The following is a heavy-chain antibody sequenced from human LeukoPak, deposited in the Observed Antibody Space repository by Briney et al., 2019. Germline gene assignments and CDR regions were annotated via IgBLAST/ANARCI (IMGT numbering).Heavy chain of an antibody. V-gene: IGHV4-4*07. CDR1: GGSISSYY. CDR2: IYTSGST. D-gene: IGHD6-13*01. Sequence: PSETLSLTCTVSGGSISSYYWSWIRQPPGKGLEWIGRIYTSGSTNYNPSLKSRVTMSVDTSKNQFSLKLSSVTAADTAVYYCAMESGIAAAGEYYYYYMDVWGKGTTVTVSS. J-gene: IGHJ6*03. CDR3: AMESGIAAAGEYYYYYMDV.